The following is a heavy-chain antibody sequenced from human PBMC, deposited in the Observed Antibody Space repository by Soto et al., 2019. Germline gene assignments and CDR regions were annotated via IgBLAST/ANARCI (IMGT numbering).Heavy chain of an antibody. D-gene: IGHD3-16*01. CDR2: ISGSGGST. Sequence: EVQLLESGGGLVQPGGSLRLSCAASGFTFSSYAMSWVRQAPGKGLEWVSAISGSGGSTYYADSVKGRFTISRDNSKNTLYLQRNSLRAEDTAVYYCAKRGGEMTREDYWGQGTLVTVSS. CDR3: AKRGGEMTREDY. CDR1: GFTFSSYA. V-gene: IGHV3-23*01. J-gene: IGHJ4*02.